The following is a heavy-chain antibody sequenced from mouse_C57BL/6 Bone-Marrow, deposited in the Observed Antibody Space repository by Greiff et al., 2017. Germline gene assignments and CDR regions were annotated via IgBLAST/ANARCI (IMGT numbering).Heavy chain of an antibody. V-gene: IGHV10-1*01. J-gene: IGHJ3*01. D-gene: IGHD2-4*01. CDR1: GFSFNTYA. CDR2: IRSKSNNYAT. CDR3: VRNYDGGFAY. Sequence: EVQLVESGGGLVQPKGSLKLSCAASGFSFNTYAMNWVRQAPGKGLEWVARIRSKSNNYATYYADSVKDRFTISRDDSESMLYLQMNNLKTEDTAMYYGVRNYDGGFAYWGQGTLVTVAA.